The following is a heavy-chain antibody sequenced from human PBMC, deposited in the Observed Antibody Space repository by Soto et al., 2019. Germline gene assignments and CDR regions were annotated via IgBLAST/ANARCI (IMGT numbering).Heavy chain of an antibody. CDR2: IKSQTHGGTA. CDR1: GFTFSHAW. V-gene: IGHV3-15*07. Sequence: EVQLVESGGGLVKPGGSLRLSCAASGFTFSHAWVTWVRQAPGKGLEWVGGIKSQTHGGTADYATPVKGRFTISRDDSKGTVDLEMTSRKTEDTAIYFCTTAHMTTFTDTHAPRYYFYYYAMDVWGQGTTVTVSS. CDR3: TTAHMTTFTDTHAPRYYFYYYAMDV. J-gene: IGHJ6*02.